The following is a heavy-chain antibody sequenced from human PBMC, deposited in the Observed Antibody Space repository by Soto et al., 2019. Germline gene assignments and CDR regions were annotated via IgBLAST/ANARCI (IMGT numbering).Heavy chain of an antibody. CDR1: GFTFSSYA. CDR2: ISDGGGRT. Sequence: GSLRLSCAASGFTFSSYAMSWVRQAPGKGLEWVSGISDGGGRTYYADSVKGRFPISRDNSKNTLYLQMNSLRAEDTGVYYCAKGLTAKTSGNYWGQGTLVTLSS. V-gene: IGHV3-23*01. D-gene: IGHD1-20*01. J-gene: IGHJ4*02. CDR3: AKGLTAKTSGNY.